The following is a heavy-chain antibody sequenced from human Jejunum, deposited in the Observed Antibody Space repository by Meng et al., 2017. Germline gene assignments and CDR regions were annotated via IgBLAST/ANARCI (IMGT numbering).Heavy chain of an antibody. CDR1: GGSFSSYY. Sequence: QVQLQQWGAGLLKPSETLSLTCVVSGGSFSSYYWSWIRQPPGKGLEWIGEISHSGDTKYNPSLMSRVTISADTSKNQFSLKLTSVTAADTAVYYCAKNNWLDPWGQGTLVTVSS. CDR3: AKNNWLDP. J-gene: IGHJ5*02. V-gene: IGHV4-34*01. CDR2: ISHSGDT.